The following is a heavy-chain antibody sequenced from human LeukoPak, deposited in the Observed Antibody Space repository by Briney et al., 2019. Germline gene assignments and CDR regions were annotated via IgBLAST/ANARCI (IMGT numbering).Heavy chain of an antibody. J-gene: IGHJ4*02. CDR2: INPNSGGT. CDR1: GYTFTGYH. V-gene: IGHV1-2*02. CDR3: ARGIQLWSDRELGYFDY. D-gene: IGHD5-18*01. Sequence: ASVKVSCKASGYTFTGYHMHWVRQAPGQGLEWMGWINPNSGGTNYAQKFQGRVTMTRDTSISTAYMELSRLRSDDTAVYYCARGIQLWSDRELGYFDYWGQGTLVTVSS.